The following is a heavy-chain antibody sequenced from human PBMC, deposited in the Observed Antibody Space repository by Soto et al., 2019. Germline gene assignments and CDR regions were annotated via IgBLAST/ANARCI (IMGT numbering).Heavy chain of an antibody. D-gene: IGHD3-10*02. Sequence: EVQLLEAGGGLIQPGGSLRLSCAASGLTFSSYAMSWVRQAPGKGLEWVSASSGSGGSTYYADSVKGRFTISRHNSKNTLYLQMNSLRAEDTAVHYHAKDQLYIRGAIHNWFDPWGQGTLVTVSS. CDR2: SSGSGGST. CDR1: GLTFSSYA. J-gene: IGHJ5*02. V-gene: IGHV3-23*01. CDR3: AKDQLYIRGAIHNWFDP.